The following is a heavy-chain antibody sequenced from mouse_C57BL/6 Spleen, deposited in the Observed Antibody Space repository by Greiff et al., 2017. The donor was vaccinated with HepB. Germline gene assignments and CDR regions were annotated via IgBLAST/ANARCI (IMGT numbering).Heavy chain of an antibody. V-gene: IGHV5-4*01. CDR2: ISDGGSYT. J-gene: IGHJ4*01. CDR1: GFTFSSYA. CDR3: ARGIPRGY. Sequence: EVQRVESGGGLVKPGGSLKLSCAASGFTFSSYAMSWVRQTPEKRLEWVATISDGGSYTYYPDNVTGRFTISRDNAKNNLYLQMSHLKSEDTAMYYCARGIPRGYWGQGTSVTVSS.